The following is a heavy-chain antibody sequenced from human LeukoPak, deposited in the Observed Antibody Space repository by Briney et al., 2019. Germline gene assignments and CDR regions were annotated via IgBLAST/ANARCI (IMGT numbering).Heavy chain of an antibody. J-gene: IGHJ4*02. CDR3: ARDPGPVYCSSTSCYG. Sequence: GASVKVSCKASGYTFTSYGISWVRQAPGQGLEWMGGIIPIFGTANYAQKFQGRVTITADESTSTAYMELSSLRSEDTAVYYCARDPGPVYCSSTSCYGWGQGTLVTVSS. V-gene: IGHV1-69*13. CDR2: IIPIFGTA. CDR1: GYTFTSYG. D-gene: IGHD2-2*01.